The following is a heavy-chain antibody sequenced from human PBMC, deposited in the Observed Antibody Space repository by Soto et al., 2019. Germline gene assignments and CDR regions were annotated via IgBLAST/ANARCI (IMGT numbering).Heavy chain of an antibody. V-gene: IGHV1-2*04. CDR1: GYTFTGYY. D-gene: IGHD5-12*01. J-gene: IGHJ3*02. CDR3: AIDYHSGYADAFDI. Sequence: QVQLVQSGAEVKKPGASVKVSCKASGYTFTGYYMHWVRQAPGQGLEWMGWINPNSGGTNYAQKFQGWVTMTRDTSIRTAYMELSRLRSDDTAVYYSAIDYHSGYADAFDIWGQGTMVTVSS. CDR2: INPNSGGT.